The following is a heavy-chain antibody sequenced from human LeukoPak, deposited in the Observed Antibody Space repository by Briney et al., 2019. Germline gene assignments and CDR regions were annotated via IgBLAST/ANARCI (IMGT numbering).Heavy chain of an antibody. CDR1: GGSISRNY. CDR3: ARSGYSYGADAVDI. D-gene: IGHD5-18*01. V-gene: IGHV4-59*12. J-gene: IGHJ3*02. Sequence: SETLSLTCTVSGGSISRNYWSWIRQPPGKGLEWIGYIYNSGSTNYNPSLKSRVTMSVDTSKNQFSLKLSSVTAADTAVYYCARSGYSYGADAVDIWGQGTMVTVSS. CDR2: IYNSGST.